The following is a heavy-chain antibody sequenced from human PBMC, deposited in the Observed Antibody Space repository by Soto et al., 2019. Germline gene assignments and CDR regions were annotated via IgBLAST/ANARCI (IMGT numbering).Heavy chain of an antibody. CDR3: ARAPGDYGDYYNWIDP. J-gene: IGHJ5*02. Sequence: ASVKISCKASGYTFTSYYMHWVRQAPGQGLEWMGIINPSGGSTSYAQKFQGRVTMTRDTSTSTVYMELSSLRSEDTAVYYCARAPGDYGDYYNWIDPWGQGTLVTVSS. CDR2: INPSGGST. CDR1: GYTFTSYY. D-gene: IGHD4-17*01. V-gene: IGHV1-46*01.